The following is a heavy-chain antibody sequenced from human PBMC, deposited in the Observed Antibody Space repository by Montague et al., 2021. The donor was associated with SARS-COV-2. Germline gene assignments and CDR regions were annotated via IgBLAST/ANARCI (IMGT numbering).Heavy chain of an antibody. CDR3: ARAGQQLARYYYYGMDV. D-gene: IGHD6-13*01. CDR2: IYYSGST. CDR1: GGSISSYY. Sequence: SETLSLTCTVSGGSISSYYWSWIRQPLGKGLEWIGYIYYSGSTNYNPSLKSRVTISVDTSKNQFSLKLSSVTAADTAVYYCARAGQQLARYYYYGMDVWGQGTTVTVSS. V-gene: IGHV4-59*01. J-gene: IGHJ6*02.